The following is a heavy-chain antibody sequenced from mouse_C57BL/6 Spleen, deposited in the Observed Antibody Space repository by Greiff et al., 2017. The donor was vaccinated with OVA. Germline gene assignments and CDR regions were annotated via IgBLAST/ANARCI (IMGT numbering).Heavy chain of an antibody. D-gene: IGHD2-4*01. CDR2: ISSGGSYT. CDR1: GFTFSSYG. Sequence: EVKLVESGGDLVKPGGSLKLSCAASGFTFSSYGMSWVRQTPDKRLEWVATISSGGSYTYYPDSVKGRFTISRDNAKNTLYLQMSSLKSEDTAMYYCARPDYDSYYFDYWGQGTTLTVSS. J-gene: IGHJ2*01. V-gene: IGHV5-6*01. CDR3: ARPDYDSYYFDY.